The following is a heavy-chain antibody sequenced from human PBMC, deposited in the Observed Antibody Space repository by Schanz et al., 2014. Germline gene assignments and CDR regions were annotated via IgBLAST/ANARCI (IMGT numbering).Heavy chain of an antibody. CDR2: ISGSGGST. CDR3: AKGRFGELSAFDI. J-gene: IGHJ3*02. CDR1: GFTFSSNS. V-gene: IGHV3-23*04. Sequence: EVQLAESGGGLVQPGGSLRLSCAASGFTFSSNSMNWVRQAPGKGLEWVSAISGSGGSTYYADSVKGRFTISRDNSKNTLYLQMNSLRAEDTAVYYCAKGRFGELSAFDIWGQGTMVTVSS. D-gene: IGHD3-10*01.